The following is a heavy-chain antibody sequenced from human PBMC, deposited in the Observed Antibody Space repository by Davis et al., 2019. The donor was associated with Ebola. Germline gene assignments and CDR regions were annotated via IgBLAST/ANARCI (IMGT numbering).Heavy chain of an antibody. CDR1: GYTFTNYA. CDR3: AKEPYTTEPGHNWFDP. D-gene: IGHD1-14*01. J-gene: IGHJ5*02. Sequence: ASVKVSCKASGYTFTNYAMHWVRQAPGQRLEWMGWINAGNGNTKYSQKFQGRVTITRDTSASTAYMELRSLRSDDTAVYYCAKEPYTTEPGHNWFDPWGQGTLVTVSS. CDR2: INAGNGNT. V-gene: IGHV1-3*01.